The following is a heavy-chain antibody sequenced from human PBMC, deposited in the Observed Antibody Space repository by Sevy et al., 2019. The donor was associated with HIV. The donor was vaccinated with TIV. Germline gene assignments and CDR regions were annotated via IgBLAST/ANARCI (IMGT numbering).Heavy chain of an antibody. CDR3: ASHYASGSY. CDR1: GFTFSSYR. J-gene: IGHJ4*02. CDR2: IWYDGSSS. Sequence: GGSLRLSCAASGFTFSSYRMHWVRQAPGKGLEWVAVIWYDGSSSYYADSVKGRFTISRDNSKNTLYLQMNSLRVEDTAVYYCASHYASGSYWGQGTLVTVSS. D-gene: IGHD3-10*01. V-gene: IGHV3-33*01.